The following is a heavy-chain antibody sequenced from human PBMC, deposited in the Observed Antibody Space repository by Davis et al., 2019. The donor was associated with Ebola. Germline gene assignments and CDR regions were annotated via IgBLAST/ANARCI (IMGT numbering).Heavy chain of an antibody. CDR2: IYYSGST. D-gene: IGHD6-19*01. V-gene: IGHV4-39*07. CDR1: GGSISSSSYY. CDR3: ARARYSSGPGRVDY. J-gene: IGHJ4*02. Sequence: PSETLSLTCTVSGGSISSSSYYWGWIRQPPGKGLEWIGSIYYSGSTYYNPSLKSRVTISVDTSKNQFSLKLSSVTAADTAVYYCARARYSSGPGRVDYWGQGTLVTVSS.